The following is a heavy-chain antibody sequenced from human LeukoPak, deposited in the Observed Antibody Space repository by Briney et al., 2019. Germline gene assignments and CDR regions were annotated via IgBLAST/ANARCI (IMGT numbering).Heavy chain of an antibody. CDR2: LSSTGNT. Sequence: GGSLRLSCAASGFTVSRNYMNWVRQAPGKGLEWVSLLSSTGNTSYSDSVKGRFTISRHNSKNTLYLQVNSLRPEDTAMYYCARGRPIDAFDIWGQGTMVTASS. J-gene: IGHJ3*02. V-gene: IGHV3-53*04. CDR1: GFTVSRNY. CDR3: ARGRPIDAFDI.